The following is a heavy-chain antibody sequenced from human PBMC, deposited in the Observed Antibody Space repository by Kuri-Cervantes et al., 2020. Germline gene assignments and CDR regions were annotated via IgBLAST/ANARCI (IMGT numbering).Heavy chain of an antibody. V-gene: IGHV3-48*03. J-gene: IGHJ4*02. CDR2: ISSSGITT. CDR3: ARDRSSWYRFDY. D-gene: IGHD6-13*01. CDR1: GFTFSSYG. Sequence: LSLTCAASGFTFSSYGINWVRQAPGKGLEWVSYISSSGITTHYADSVKGRFSISRDNAKNSLYLQMNSLRAEDTAVYYCARDRSSWYRFDYWGQGTLVTVSS.